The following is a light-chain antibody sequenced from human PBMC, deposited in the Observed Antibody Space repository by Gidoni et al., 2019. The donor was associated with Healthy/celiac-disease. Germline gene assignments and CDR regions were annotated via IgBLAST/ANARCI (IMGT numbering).Light chain of an antibody. J-gene: IGKJ1*01. Sequence: DIQMTQSPSTLSASVGDRVTITCRASQSISSWLAWYQQKPGKAPKRLIYTASSLESGVPSRFSCSGSGTEFTLTISSLQPDDFATYYCQQYNSYPWTFGQGTKVEIK. CDR3: QQYNSYPWT. V-gene: IGKV1-5*03. CDR2: TAS. CDR1: QSISSW.